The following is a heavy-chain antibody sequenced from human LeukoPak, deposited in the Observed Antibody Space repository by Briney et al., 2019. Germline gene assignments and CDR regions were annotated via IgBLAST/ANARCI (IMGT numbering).Heavy chain of an antibody. CDR2: LCSGGST. Sequence: GGSLRLSCAASGFTVSSNCMTWVRQAPGMGLEWVSVLCSGGSTYYADSVKGRSTISTDNSKNTLYLQMNSLRAEDTAVYYCAREVGYGYALDYWGQGTLVTVSS. CDR3: AREVGYGYALDY. J-gene: IGHJ4*02. D-gene: IGHD5-18*01. CDR1: GFTVSSNC. V-gene: IGHV3-53*01.